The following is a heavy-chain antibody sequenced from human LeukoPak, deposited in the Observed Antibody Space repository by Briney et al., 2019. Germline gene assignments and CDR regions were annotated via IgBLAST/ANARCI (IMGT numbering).Heavy chain of an antibody. V-gene: IGHV5-51*01. Sequence: GESLKISCKGSGYSFTSYWIGWVRQMPGKGLEWMGIIYPGDSDTRYSPSFQGQVTISADKSISTAYQQWSSLKASDTAMYYCARLDSSGYYYNGAFDIWGQGTMVTVSS. CDR2: IYPGDSDT. CDR3: ARLDSSGYYYNGAFDI. CDR1: GYSFTSYW. D-gene: IGHD3-22*01. J-gene: IGHJ3*02.